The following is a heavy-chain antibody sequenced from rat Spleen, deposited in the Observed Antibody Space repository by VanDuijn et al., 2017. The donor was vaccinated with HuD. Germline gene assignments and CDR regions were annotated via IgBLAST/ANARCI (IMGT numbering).Heavy chain of an antibody. CDR3: GRPNQLGGYWYFDF. V-gene: IGHV2-43*01. Sequence: QVQLKESGPGLVQPSQTLSLACTVSGFSLTSYHVHWVRQPSGKGLEWMGVIWTGGNTEYNSPPKSRLSITRDTSKSQVFLKLNSLQPEDTGTYYCGRPNQLGGYWYFDFWGPGIMVTVSS. CDR1: GFSLTSYH. J-gene: IGHJ1*01. CDR2: IWTGGNT. D-gene: IGHD3-4*01.